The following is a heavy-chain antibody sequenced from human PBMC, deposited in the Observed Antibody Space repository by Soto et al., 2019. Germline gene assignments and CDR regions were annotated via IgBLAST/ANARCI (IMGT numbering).Heavy chain of an antibody. CDR3: ARSTVAGHDYYYGMDV. D-gene: IGHD6-19*01. Sequence: GGSLRLSCAASGFTFSDYYMSWIRQAPGKGLEWVSYISSSSSYTNYADSVKGRFTISRDNSKNTLYLQMNSLRAEDTAVYYCARSTVAGHDYYYGMDVWGQGTTVTVSS. CDR2: ISSSSSYT. J-gene: IGHJ6*02. V-gene: IGHV3-11*06. CDR1: GFTFSDYY.